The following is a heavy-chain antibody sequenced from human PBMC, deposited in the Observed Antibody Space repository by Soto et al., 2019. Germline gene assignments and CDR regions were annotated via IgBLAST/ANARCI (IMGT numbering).Heavy chain of an antibody. J-gene: IGHJ3*02. CDR3: ARVGIFDYVDAKEEAFES. CDR1: GNPYTRSG. CDR2: ISAYNGNT. V-gene: IGHV1-18*04. Sequence: ASVQVTCKASGNPYTRSGIRWVRQAPGQENEWMGWISAYNGNTNYAQKLQGRVTMTTDTSTSTAYMELRSLRSDDTAVYYCARVGIFDYVDAKEEAFESYGQGSMVT. D-gene: IGHD4-17*01.